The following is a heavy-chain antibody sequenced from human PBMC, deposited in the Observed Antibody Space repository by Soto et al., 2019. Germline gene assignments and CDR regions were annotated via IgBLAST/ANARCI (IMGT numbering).Heavy chain of an antibody. J-gene: IGHJ3*02. D-gene: IGHD2-2*01. Sequence: ASETLSLTCTVSVGSISSYYWSWIRQPAGKGLEWIGRIYTSGSTNYNPSLKSRVTMSVDTSKNQFSLKLSSVTAADTAVYYCARDLTTMPHSARDISSRRTIGTV. CDR2: IYTSGST. CDR1: VGSISSYY. CDR3: ARDLTTMPHSARDI. V-gene: IGHV4-4*07.